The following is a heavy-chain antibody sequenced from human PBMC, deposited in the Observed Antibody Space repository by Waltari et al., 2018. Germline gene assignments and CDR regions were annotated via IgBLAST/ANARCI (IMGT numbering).Heavy chain of an antibody. CDR3: ARHLSVRQQLGPFDY. D-gene: IGHD6-13*01. J-gene: IGHJ4*02. V-gene: IGHV4-39*01. CDR1: GGSYRSSSYY. Sequence: QLQLQESGPGLVKPSETISLTCTFPGGSYRSSSYYWAWTRQPPGKGLEWIGSIYYIGSTYYNPSLKSRVTISVDTSKNQFSLKLSSVTAADTAVYYCARHLSVRQQLGPFDYWGQGTLVTVSS. CDR2: IYYIGST.